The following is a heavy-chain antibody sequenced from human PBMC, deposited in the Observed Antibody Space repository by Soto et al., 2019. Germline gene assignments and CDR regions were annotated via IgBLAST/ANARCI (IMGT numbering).Heavy chain of an antibody. CDR2: IYWDDDK. V-gene: IGHV2-5*02. D-gene: IGHD6-6*01. CDR1: GVSLSTSGVG. J-gene: IGHJ4*02. CDR3: AHSRPPRLLDY. Sequence: QITLKESGPTLVKPTQTLTLTCTFSGVSLSTSGVGVGWIRQPPGKALEWLALIYWDDDKRYSPSLNGRLTITEDTAKNQVVLTMTNMDPVDTAKYYCAHSRPPRLLDYWGQGTLVTVSS.